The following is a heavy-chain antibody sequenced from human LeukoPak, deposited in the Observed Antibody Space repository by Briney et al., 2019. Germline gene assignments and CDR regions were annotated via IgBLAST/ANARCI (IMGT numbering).Heavy chain of an antibody. Sequence: PGGSLRLSCAASGFTFSNYWMSWVRQTPGKGLEWLANMNQDGSHIYYVDSVKGRFTISRDNAKNSLCLQLDSLRAEDTAVYYCARDLVTTIVVPYDFWGQGTLVTVSS. V-gene: IGHV3-7*01. J-gene: IGHJ4*02. CDR1: GFTFSNYW. CDR2: MNQDGSHI. CDR3: ARDLVTTIVVPYDF. D-gene: IGHD3-22*01.